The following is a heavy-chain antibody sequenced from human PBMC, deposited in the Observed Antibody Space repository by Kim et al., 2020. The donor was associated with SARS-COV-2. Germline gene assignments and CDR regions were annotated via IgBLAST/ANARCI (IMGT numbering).Heavy chain of an antibody. CDR3: ARDPGSGSYNV. Sequence: TFYNPSLKGRVTISVDTSKTQFSLKLSSVTAADTAVYYCARDPGSGSYNVWGQGTLVTVSS. D-gene: IGHD3-10*01. CDR2: T. V-gene: IGHV4-31*02. J-gene: IGHJ4*02.